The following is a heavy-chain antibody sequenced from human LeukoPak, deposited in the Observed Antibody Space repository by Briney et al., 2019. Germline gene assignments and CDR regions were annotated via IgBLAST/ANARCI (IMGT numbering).Heavy chain of an antibody. D-gene: IGHD2-2*01. Sequence: SLRLSCAASGFSFDDYAMHWVRQVPGKGLEGVSTINWNSGNIEYADSVKGRFTISRDNAKNSLYLQMNSLRPEDMALYYCAKGAPALVSRYYFDYWGQGTLVTVSS. J-gene: IGHJ4*02. V-gene: IGHV3-9*03. CDR2: INWNSGNI. CDR3: AKGAPALVSRYYFDY. CDR1: GFSFDDYA.